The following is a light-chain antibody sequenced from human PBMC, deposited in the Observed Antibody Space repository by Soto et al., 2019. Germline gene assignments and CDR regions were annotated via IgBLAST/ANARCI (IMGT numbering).Light chain of an antibody. CDR2: DVS. CDR1: STDVGSYKH. CDR3: SSYTTSSTVT. J-gene: IGLJ2*01. V-gene: IGLV2-14*03. Sequence: QSALTQPASVSGSPGQSITIPCTVSSTDVGSYKHVSWYQHHPGKPPKLMIFDVSYRPSGIPNRFSGSKSGSTASLTISGLQAEDEADYYCSSYTTSSTVTFGGGTKLTVL.